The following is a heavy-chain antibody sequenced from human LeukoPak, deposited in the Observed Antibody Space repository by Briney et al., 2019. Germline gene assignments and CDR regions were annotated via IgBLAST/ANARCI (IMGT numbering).Heavy chain of an antibody. J-gene: IGHJ3*01. Sequence: GGSLRLSCAASGFTFSSYGMHWVRQAPGKGLEWVAFIRYDGSNKYYADSVKGRFTISRDNSKNTLYLQMNSLRADDTAVYYCAKWGGIVVVIHPKTAFDFLGQAAIVTVSS. CDR1: GFTFSSYG. CDR3: AKWGGIVVVIHPKTAFDF. D-gene: IGHD3-22*01. CDR2: IRYDGSNK. V-gene: IGHV3-30*02.